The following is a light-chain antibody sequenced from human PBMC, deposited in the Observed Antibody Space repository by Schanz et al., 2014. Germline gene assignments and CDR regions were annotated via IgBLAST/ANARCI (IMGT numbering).Light chain of an antibody. CDR1: QNVDSVY. CDR2: GSS. V-gene: IGKV3-11*01. Sequence: ENVLTQSPGTLSLSPGERAALSCRASQNVDSVYLAWYQQKPGQAPRLLIYGSSNRATGIPARFSGSGSGTDFTLTITSLEPEDFAVYYCQQRSTWFSFGGGTRVEIK. J-gene: IGKJ4*01. CDR3: QQRSTWFS.